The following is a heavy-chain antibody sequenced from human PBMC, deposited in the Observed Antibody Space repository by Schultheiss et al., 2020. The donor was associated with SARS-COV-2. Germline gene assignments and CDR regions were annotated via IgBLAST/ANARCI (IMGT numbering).Heavy chain of an antibody. CDR3: ARGGGHDYGDYWYFDL. CDR1: GGTFSSYA. V-gene: IGHV1-69*13. Sequence: SVKVSCKASGGTFSSYAISWVRQAPGRGLEWLGGIIPILGSPNYAQNFQGRVTIIADESTSTAYMELSSLTSDDTAVYYCARGGGHDYGDYWYFDLWGRGALVTVSS. D-gene: IGHD4-17*01. J-gene: IGHJ2*01. CDR2: IIPILGSP.